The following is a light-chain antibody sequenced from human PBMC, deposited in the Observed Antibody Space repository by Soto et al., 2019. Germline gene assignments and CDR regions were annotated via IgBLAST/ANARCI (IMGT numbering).Light chain of an antibody. CDR1: SSDVGGYNY. CDR3: SSYRSNNRHEV. CDR2: DVS. V-gene: IGLV2-14*03. J-gene: IGLJ2*01. Sequence: QSALTQPASVSGSPGQSITISCTGTSSDVGGYNYVSWYQHHPGKAPKLMIYDVSNRPSGVSNRFSGSKSGNTASLTISGLQAEDEGDYYCSSYRSNNRHEVFGGGTKLTVL.